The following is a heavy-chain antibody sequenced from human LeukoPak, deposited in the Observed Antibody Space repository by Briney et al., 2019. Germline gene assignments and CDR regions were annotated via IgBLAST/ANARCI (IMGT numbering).Heavy chain of an antibody. CDR3: ARAPFYYYGSGSYSDY. CDR2: ISACNGNT. Sequence: GASVKVSCKASGYTFTSYGISWVRQAPGQGLEWMGWISACNGNTNYAQKLQGRVTMTTDTSTSTAYMELRSLRSDDTAVYYCARAPFYYYGSGSYSDYWGQGTLVTVSS. CDR1: GYTFTSYG. D-gene: IGHD3-10*01. J-gene: IGHJ4*02. V-gene: IGHV1-18*01.